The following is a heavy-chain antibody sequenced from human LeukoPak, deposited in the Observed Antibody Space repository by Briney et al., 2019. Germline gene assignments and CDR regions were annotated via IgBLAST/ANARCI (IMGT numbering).Heavy chain of an antibody. D-gene: IGHD3-10*01. J-gene: IGHJ4*02. CDR1: GFTFSSYG. CDR2: IWYDGSNK. Sequence: GRSLRLSCAASGFTFSSYGMHWVRQAPGKGLVWVAVIWYDGSNKYYADSVKGRFTISRDNSKNTLYLQMNSLRAEDTAVYYCARESLGAGEYWGQGTLVTVSS. V-gene: IGHV3-33*01. CDR3: ARESLGAGEY.